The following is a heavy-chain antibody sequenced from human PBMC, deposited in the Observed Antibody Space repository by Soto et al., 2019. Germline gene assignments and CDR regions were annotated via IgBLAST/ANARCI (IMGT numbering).Heavy chain of an antibody. CDR3: AREEYSGYDL. D-gene: IGHD5-12*01. CDR2: INPNSGGT. V-gene: IGHV1-2*04. J-gene: IGHJ4*02. Sequence: SVKVSCKASGYTFTGYYMHSARQAPGQGLEWMGWINPNSGGTNYAQKFQGWVTMTRDTSISTAYMELSRLRSDDAAVYYCAREEYSGYDLWGQGTLVTVSS. CDR1: GYTFTGYY.